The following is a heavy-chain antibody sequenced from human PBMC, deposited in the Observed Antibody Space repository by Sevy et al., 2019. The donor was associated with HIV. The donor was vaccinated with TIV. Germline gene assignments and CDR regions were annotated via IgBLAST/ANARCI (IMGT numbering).Heavy chain of an antibody. D-gene: IGHD2-2*01. CDR2: ISSSSRTI. CDR1: GFTFSSYS. J-gene: IGHJ6*02. Sequence: GGSLRLSCAASGFTFSSYSMNWVRQAPGKGLGWVSYISSSSRTIYYADSVKGPFNISRDNAKNSLYLQMNSLRAEDTAVYYCARDGSCSSTSCYAGVRDYGMDVWGQGTTVTVSS. CDR3: ARDGSCSSTSCYAGVRDYGMDV. V-gene: IGHV3-48*01.